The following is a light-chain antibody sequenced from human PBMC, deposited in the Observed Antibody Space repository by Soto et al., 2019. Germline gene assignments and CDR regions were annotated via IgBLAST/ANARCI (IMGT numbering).Light chain of an antibody. CDR3: ISYTGSSTSYV. J-gene: IGLJ1*01. CDR1: RSDIGSYNY. V-gene: IGLV2-14*01. CDR2: GVS. Sequence: QSVLTQPASVSGSPGQSITFSCSGTRSDIGSYNYVAWYQQFPGKTPKILIYGVSNRPSGVSSRFSGSKSGNTASLTISGLQAEDEADYYCISYTGSSTSYVFGSGTKVTVL.